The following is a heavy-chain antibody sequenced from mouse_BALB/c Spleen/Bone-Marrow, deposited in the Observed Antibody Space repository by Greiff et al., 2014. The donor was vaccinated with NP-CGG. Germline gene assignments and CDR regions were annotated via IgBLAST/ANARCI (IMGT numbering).Heavy chain of an antibody. CDR3: NADPIT. Sequence: VQLQQSGAELVRSGASVKLSCTASGFNIKDYYMNWVKQRPEQGLEWIGWIDPENGGTEYAPKFQGKATMTADTSSNTAYLQLSSLTSEDTGVYYCNADPITWGQGTTPTVSS. J-gene: IGHJ2*01. CDR2: IDPENGGT. CDR1: GFNIKDYY. V-gene: IGHV14-4*02.